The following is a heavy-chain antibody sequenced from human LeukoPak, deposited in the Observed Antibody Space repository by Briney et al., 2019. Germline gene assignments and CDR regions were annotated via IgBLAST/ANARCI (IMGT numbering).Heavy chain of an antibody. Sequence: GGSLRLSCAASGFTFSSYSMNWVRQAPGKGLEWVSSISSSSSYIYYADSVKGRFTISRDNAKNSLYLQMNSLRAEDTAVYYCARERRGGRSPDRSSTSCYVDYWGQGTLVTVSS. V-gene: IGHV3-21*01. CDR1: GFTFSSYS. CDR3: ARERRGGRSPDRSSTSCYVDY. D-gene: IGHD2-2*01. CDR2: ISSSSSYI. J-gene: IGHJ4*02.